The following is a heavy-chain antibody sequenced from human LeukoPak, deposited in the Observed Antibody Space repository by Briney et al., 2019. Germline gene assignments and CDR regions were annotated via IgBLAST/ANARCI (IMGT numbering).Heavy chain of an antibody. CDR1: AFTFSSYA. D-gene: IGHD2-15*01. CDR2: ISGSGGST. V-gene: IGHV3-23*01. J-gene: IGHJ6*03. Sequence: PGGSLRLSCAASAFTFSSYAMSWVRQAPGKGLEWVSTISGSGGSTYYADSVKGRFTISKDNSENRLSLQMDSLRAEDTAVYFCAKDTTAWWYHRAYMNVWGKGTTVTVSS. CDR3: AKDTTAWWYHRAYMNV.